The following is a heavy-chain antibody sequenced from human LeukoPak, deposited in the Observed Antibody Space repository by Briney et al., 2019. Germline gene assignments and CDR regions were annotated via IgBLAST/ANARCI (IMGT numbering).Heavy chain of an antibody. CDR1: GGSISSYY. CDR3: ARDKRVAVAGTYIYYYYMDV. J-gene: IGHJ6*03. Sequence: SETLSLTCTVSGGSISSYYWSWIRQPAGKGLEWIGRIYISGSGSTNYNPSLKSRVTMSVDTSKNQFSLNLSSVTAADTAVYYCARDKRVAVAGTYIYYYYMDVWGNGTTVTISS. V-gene: IGHV4-4*07. D-gene: IGHD6-19*01. CDR2: IYISGSGST.